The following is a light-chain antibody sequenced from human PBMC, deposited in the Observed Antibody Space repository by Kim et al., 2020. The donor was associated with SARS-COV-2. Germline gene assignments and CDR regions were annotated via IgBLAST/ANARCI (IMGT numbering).Light chain of an antibody. CDR1: ESVTTN. V-gene: IGKV3-15*01. CDR3: QQCHDWPWA. CDR2: STS. J-gene: IGKJ1*01. Sequence: VSPGERVTLSCRASESVTTNLVWYQQRPGQPPRLLIYSTSVRATGVPARFSGSGSGTEFTLTISRLESEDFASYYCQQCHDWPWAFGQGTKVEIK.